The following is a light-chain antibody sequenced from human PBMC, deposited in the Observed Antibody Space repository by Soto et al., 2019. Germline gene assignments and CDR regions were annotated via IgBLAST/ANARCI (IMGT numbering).Light chain of an antibody. CDR3: CSYADIYTFWV. V-gene: IGLV1-40*01. J-gene: IGLJ2*01. CDR1: SSNIGAGYD. Sequence: QSVLTQPPSVSGAPGQRVTISCTGSSSNIGAGYDVHWYQQLPGTAPKLLIYGNSNRPSGVPDRFSGSKSGTSASLAITGLQAEDEADYYCCSYADIYTFWVFGGGTKLTVL. CDR2: GNS.